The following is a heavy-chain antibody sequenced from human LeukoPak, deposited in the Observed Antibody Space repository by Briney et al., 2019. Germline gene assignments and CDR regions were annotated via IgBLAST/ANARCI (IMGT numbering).Heavy chain of an antibody. CDR3: ARDLEYDFWSGSNDY. CDR1: GFTFSSYG. D-gene: IGHD3-3*01. Sequence: SGGSLRLSCAASGFTFSSYGMHWVRQAPGKGLEWVAVISYDGSNKYCADSVKGRFTISRDNAKNSLYLQMNSLRAEDTAVYYCARDLEYDFWSGSNDYWGQGTLVTVSS. V-gene: IGHV3-30*03. CDR2: ISYDGSNK. J-gene: IGHJ4*02.